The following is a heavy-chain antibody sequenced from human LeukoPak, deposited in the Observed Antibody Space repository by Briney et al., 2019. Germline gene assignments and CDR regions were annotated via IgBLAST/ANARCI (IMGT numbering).Heavy chain of an antibody. J-gene: IGHJ6*04. V-gene: IGHV4-59*01. D-gene: IGHD3-10*01. CDR1: GCTISSYY. CDR3: ARGDTMVRGVIAYYYYGMDV. Sequence: SETLSLTCTVSGCTISSYYLSWIRQPPGKGLEGIGYIYYSGSTNYNPSLKSRVTISVDTSKYQFSLKLSSVTAADTAVYYCARGDTMVRGVIAYYYYGMDVWGKGTTVTVSS. CDR2: IYYSGST.